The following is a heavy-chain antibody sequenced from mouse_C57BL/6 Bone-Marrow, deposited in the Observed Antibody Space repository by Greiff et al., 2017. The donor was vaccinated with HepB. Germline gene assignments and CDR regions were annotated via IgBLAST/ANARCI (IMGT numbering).Heavy chain of an antibody. V-gene: IGHV1-15*01. D-gene: IGHD2-1*01. Sequence: VPLQQSGAELVRPGASVTLSCKASGYTFTDYEMHWVKQTPVHGLEWIGAIDTETGGTAYNQKFKGKAILTADKSSSTAYMELRSLTSEDSAVYYCTRGPIYDGNRWGQGTTLTVSS. CDR1: GYTFTDYE. J-gene: IGHJ2*01. CDR2: IDTETGGT. CDR3: TRGPIYDGNR.